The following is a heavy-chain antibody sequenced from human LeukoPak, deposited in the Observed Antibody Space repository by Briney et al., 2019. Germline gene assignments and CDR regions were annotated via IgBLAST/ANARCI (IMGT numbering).Heavy chain of an antibody. V-gene: IGHV4-59*08. D-gene: IGHD4-17*01. CDR3: ASGETTVTMVY. Sequence: PSQTLPLTCTVSGGSISSYYWSWIRQPPGKGLEWIGYIYYSGSTNYNPSLKSRVTISVDTSKNQFSLKLSSVTAADTAVYYCASGETTVTMVYWGQGTLVTVSS. CDR1: GGSISSYY. CDR2: IYYSGST. J-gene: IGHJ4*02.